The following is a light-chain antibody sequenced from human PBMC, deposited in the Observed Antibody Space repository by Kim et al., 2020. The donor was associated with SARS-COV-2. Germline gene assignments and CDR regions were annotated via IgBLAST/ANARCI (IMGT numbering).Light chain of an antibody. Sequence: SWSPGKTTSITCSGDKLGDKYVCWYQQRPGQSPVLVIYRDDKRPSGIPERFSGTNSGNTATLTISGTQAMDEADYYCQAWDSRTAVFGGGTQLTVL. CDR1: KLGDKY. J-gene: IGLJ2*01. CDR2: RDD. V-gene: IGLV3-1*01. CDR3: QAWDSRTAV.